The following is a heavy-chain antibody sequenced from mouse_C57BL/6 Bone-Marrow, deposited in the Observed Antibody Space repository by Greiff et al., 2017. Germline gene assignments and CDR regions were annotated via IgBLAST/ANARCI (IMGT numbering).Heavy chain of an antibody. CDR1: GYAFSSSW. J-gene: IGHJ1*03. CDR3: ASSLITTVVGNWYYDV. Sequence: QVQLQQSVPELVKPGASVKISCKASGYAFSSSWMNWVKQRPGKGLEWIGRIYPGEGDTNYNGQFKGKATLTADKSSSTAYMQLSSLTSEYSAVYFCASSLITTVVGNWYYDVWGTGTTVTVSS. V-gene: IGHV1-82*01. D-gene: IGHD1-1*01. CDR2: IYPGEGDT.